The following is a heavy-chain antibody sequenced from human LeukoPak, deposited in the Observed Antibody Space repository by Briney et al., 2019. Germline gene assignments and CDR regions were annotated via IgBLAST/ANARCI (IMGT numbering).Heavy chain of an antibody. CDR2: IIPIFGTA. D-gene: IGHD1-1*01. CDR1: GGTFSSYA. Sequence: SVKVSCKASGGTFSSYAISWVRQAPGQGLEWMGGIIPIFGTANYAQKFQGRVTITADESTSTAYMELSSLRSEDTAVYYCATGGTGHYYMDVWGKGTTVTVSS. J-gene: IGHJ6*03. CDR3: ATGGTGHYYMDV. V-gene: IGHV1-69*01.